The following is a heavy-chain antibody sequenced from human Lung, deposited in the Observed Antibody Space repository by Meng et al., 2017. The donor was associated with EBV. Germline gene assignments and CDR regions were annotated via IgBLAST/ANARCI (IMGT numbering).Heavy chain of an antibody. CDR1: GNTFTSYA. CDR3: ARGSLEADEDPG. V-gene: IGHV7-4-1*02. Sequence: QVQLVQSGAEVKKAGASVKVSCKASGNTFTSYARHWVRPPPGQGLEWMGWINTNTGNPTYAQGFTGRFVFSLDTSVSTAYLQISSLKTDDTAVYYCARGSLEADEDPGWGRGTMVTVSS. D-gene: IGHD6-13*01. CDR2: INTNTGNP. J-gene: IGHJ4*02.